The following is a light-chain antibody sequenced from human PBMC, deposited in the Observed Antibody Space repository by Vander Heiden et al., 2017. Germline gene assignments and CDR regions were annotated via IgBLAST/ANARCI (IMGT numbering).Light chain of an antibody. CDR1: ALPKRY. J-gene: IGLJ1*01. CDR3: YSTDTSNNHYV. Sequence: SYQLTQPPPVSVSPGQTASTTCSGDALPKRYADWYHQKSGQAPVLVIYDDNNRPSGVPERFSGSSSGTMATMIIDGAQEEDEGDYFCYSTDTSNNHYVFGSGTKVSVL. CDR2: DDN. V-gene: IGLV3-10*01.